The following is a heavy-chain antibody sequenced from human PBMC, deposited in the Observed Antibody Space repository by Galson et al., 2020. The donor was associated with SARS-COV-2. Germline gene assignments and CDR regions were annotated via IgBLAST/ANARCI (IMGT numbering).Heavy chain of an antibody. CDR2: ISPYNGDT. Sequence: ASVKVSCKASGYTFTTYYISWVRQAPGQGLEWMGWISPYNGDTNYAQNLQGRVSMTTDTSTGTAYIELKSLRSDDTAVYFCARSLSLGECSGGSCYSYWGQGTLVTVSS. CDR1: GYTFTTYY. J-gene: IGHJ1*01. CDR3: ARSLSLGECSGGSCYSY. V-gene: IGHV1-18*01. D-gene: IGHD2-15*01.